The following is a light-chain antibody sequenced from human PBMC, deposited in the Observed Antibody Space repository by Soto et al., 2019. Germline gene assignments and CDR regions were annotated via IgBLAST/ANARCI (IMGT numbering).Light chain of an antibody. V-gene: IGLV4-69*01. CDR1: SGHSSYA. CDR3: QTWDTDIHVV. CDR2: LNNNGGH. Sequence: QAVVTQSPSASASLGASVKLTCTLSSGHSSYAIAWHQQQPEKVPRFLMKLNNNGGHSKGDGIPDRFSGSSSGAERYLTISSLQSEDEADYYCQTWDTDIHVVFGGGTKVTVL. J-gene: IGLJ2*01.